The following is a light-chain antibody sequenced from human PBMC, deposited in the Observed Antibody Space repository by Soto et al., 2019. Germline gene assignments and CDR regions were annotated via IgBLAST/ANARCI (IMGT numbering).Light chain of an antibody. Sequence: ETVMTQSPATLSVSPGERATLSCRASQSVSSNLVWYQQKPGQPPRLLIYDISTRATGIPTRFSGSGSGTEFTLTISSLQSEDFAVYYCQQYNSWPLTFGGGTKVEIK. CDR2: DIS. V-gene: IGKV3D-15*01. CDR1: QSVSSN. J-gene: IGKJ4*01. CDR3: QQYNSWPLT.